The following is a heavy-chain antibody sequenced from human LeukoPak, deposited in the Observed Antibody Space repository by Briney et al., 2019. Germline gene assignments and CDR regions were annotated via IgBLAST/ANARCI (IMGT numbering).Heavy chain of an antibody. J-gene: IGHJ3*02. V-gene: IGHV1-2*02. Sequence: ASVKVSCKASGYTFTAYYMHGVRPPPGQGREWMGWINPNSGGTNYAQKFQGRVTMTRDTSISTAYMELSRLRSDDTAVYYCARDYYDSSGFGAFDIWGQGTMVTVSS. CDR3: ARDYYDSSGFGAFDI. CDR2: INPNSGGT. CDR1: GYTFTAYY. D-gene: IGHD3-22*01.